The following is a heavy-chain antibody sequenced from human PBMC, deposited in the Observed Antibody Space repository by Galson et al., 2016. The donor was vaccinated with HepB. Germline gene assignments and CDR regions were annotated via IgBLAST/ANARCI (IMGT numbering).Heavy chain of an antibody. CDR1: GYTFTSYY. V-gene: IGHV1-46*01. Sequence: SVKVSCKASGYTFTSYYMHWVRQAPGQGLEWMGIINPSGGSTSYEQKFQGRVTVTRDTSTSTVYMELSSLRAEDTAVYYCARGTGTGGYFDYWGQGTLVNVSS. CDR3: ARGTGTGGYFDY. J-gene: IGHJ4*02. CDR2: INPSGGST. D-gene: IGHD3/OR15-3a*01.